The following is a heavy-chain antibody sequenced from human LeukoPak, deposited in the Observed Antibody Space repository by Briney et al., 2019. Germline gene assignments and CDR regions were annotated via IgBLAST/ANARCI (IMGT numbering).Heavy chain of an antibody. J-gene: IGHJ4*02. CDR3: TTLTATTPPMIY. CDR2: IKNKIDGGAI. V-gene: IGHV3-15*01. D-gene: IGHD1-7*01. CDR1: GFTFSTYS. Sequence: GALRLSCAASGFTFSTYSMNWVRQAPGKGLEWLGRIKNKIDGGAIDYAAPVKDRFTISRDDSKNTQYLQMNSLKAEDTAVYYCTTLTATTPPMIYWGQGTLVTVSS.